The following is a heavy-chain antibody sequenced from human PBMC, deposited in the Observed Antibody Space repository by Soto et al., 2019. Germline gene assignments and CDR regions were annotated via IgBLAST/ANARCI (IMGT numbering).Heavy chain of an antibody. V-gene: IGHV4-34*01. J-gene: IGHJ1*01. D-gene: IGHD3-10*01. Sequence: QVQLQQWGAGLLKPSETLSLTCAVYGGSFSIYSWNWIRQPPGKGLEWIGEINHSGRTNYNPSLNSRFSISVDTSKTQCPLKLSSVAAADTAVYYCARGRSIGGARNRGLGPWGQGTLVTVSS. CDR2: INHSGRT. CDR1: GGSFSIYS. CDR3: ARGRSIGGARNRGLGP.